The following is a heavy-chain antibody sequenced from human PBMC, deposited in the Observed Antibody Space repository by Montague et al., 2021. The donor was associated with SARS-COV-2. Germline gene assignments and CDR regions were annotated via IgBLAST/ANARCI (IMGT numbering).Heavy chain of an antibody. CDR2: IKQDGSEK. CDR3: ARDSYGSGNYYYYYGMDV. J-gene: IGHJ6*02. D-gene: IGHD3-10*01. V-gene: IGHV3-7*01. CDR1: GFTFSGYW. Sequence: SLRLSCAASGFTFSGYWMSWVRQAPGKGLEWVANIKQDGSEKYYVDSVKGRFTISRDNAKNSLYLQMNSLRAEDTAVYYCARDSYGSGNYYYYYGMDVWGQGTTVTVSS.